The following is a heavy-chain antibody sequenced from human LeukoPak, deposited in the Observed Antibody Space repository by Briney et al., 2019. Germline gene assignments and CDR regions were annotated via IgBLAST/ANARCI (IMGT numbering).Heavy chain of an antibody. D-gene: IGHD1-26*01. J-gene: IGHJ4*02. CDR2: ITSSSSPI. Sequence: GGSLRLSCVASGFTLRSYDMSWVRQAPGKGLEWVSYITSSSSPIYYADSVQGRFTISRDNAKNSLFLQMNSLRAEDTAVYYCARSSSGAKDYWGQGTLVTVSS. CDR3: ARSSSGAKDY. V-gene: IGHV3-48*01. CDR1: GFTLRSYD.